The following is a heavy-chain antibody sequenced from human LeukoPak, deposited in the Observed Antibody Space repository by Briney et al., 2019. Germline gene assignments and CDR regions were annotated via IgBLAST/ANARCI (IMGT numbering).Heavy chain of an antibody. Sequence: SQTLSLTCTVSGGSISSGSYYWSWIRQPAGKGLEWIGRIYTSGSTNYNPFLKSRVTISVDTSKNQFSLKLSSVTAADTAVYYCARDPAVAGTGWWFDPWGQGTLVTVSS. D-gene: IGHD6-19*01. V-gene: IGHV4-61*02. J-gene: IGHJ5*02. CDR2: IYTSGST. CDR1: GGSISSGSYY. CDR3: ARDPAVAGTGWWFDP.